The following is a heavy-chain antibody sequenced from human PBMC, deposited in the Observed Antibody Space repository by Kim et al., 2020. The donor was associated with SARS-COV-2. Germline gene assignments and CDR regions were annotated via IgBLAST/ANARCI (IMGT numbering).Heavy chain of an antibody. CDR3: ARAGIAVAGDYYGMDV. CDR1: GYTFTSYA. D-gene: IGHD6-19*01. J-gene: IGHJ6*02. V-gene: IGHV1-3*01. Sequence: ASVKVSCKASGYTFTSYAMHWVRQAPGQRLEWMGWINAGNGNTKYSQKFQGRVTITRDTSASTAYMELSSLRSEDTAVYYCARAGIAVAGDYYGMDVWGQGATVTVSS. CDR2: INAGNGNT.